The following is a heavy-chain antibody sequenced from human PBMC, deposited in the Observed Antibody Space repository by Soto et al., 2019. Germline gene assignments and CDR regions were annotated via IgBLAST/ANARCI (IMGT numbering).Heavy chain of an antibody. CDR1: GGSISSSSYY. V-gene: IGHV4-39*01. CDR2: IYYSGST. J-gene: IGHJ6*02. D-gene: IGHD3-3*01. CDR3: VPFGVVIPRMDV. Sequence: QLQLQESGPGLVKPSETLSLTCTVSGGSISSSSYYWGWIRQPPGKGLEWIGRIYYSGSTYYNPSLKRRVTISVDTSKNQFSLKLSSVTAADTAVYYCVPFGVVIPRMDVWGQGTTVTVSS.